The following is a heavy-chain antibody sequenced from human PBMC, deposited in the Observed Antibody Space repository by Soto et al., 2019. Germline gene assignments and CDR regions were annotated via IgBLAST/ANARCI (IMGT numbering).Heavy chain of an antibody. CDR3: TRLQGTDIVREWLCLT. J-gene: IGHJ5*02. V-gene: IGHV3-73*01. CDR1: GFTFSGSA. D-gene: IGHD3-3*01. Sequence: LRLSFAASGFTFSGSAMHWVRQASGKWLEWVGRIRSKANSYATAYAASVKGRFTISRDDSKNTAYLQMNSLKTEDTAVYYCTRLQGTDIVREWLCLTWGQGTRVTVSS. CDR2: IRSKANSYAT.